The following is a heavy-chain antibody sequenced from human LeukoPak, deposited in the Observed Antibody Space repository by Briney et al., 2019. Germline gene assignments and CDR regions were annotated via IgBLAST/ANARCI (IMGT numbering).Heavy chain of an antibody. CDR2: IRNKANTYTT. V-gene: IGHV3-72*01. J-gene: IGHJ2*01. Sequence: EGSLRLYCAASGFTFSDYYMDWVRQASGKGLDWVARIRNKANTYTTEYAASVKGRFTISRDESKNSLYLQMNSLKTEDTAVYFCARAGVGTRYFDLWGRGTLVTVSS. D-gene: IGHD6-13*01. CDR1: GFTFSDYY. CDR3: ARAGVGTRYFDL.